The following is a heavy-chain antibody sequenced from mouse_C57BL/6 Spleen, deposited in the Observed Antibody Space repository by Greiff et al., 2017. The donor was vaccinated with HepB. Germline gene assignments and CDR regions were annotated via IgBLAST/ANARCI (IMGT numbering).Heavy chain of an antibody. CDR1: GYAFSSSW. D-gene: IGHD2-2*01. Sequence: QVQLQQSGPELVKPGASVKISCKASGYAFSSSWMNWVKQRPGKGLEWIGRIYPGDGDTNYNGKFKGKATLTADKSSSTAYMQLSSLTSEDSAVYFCARSGYGYPWFAYWGQGTLVTVSA. V-gene: IGHV1-82*01. J-gene: IGHJ3*01. CDR3: ARSGYGYPWFAY. CDR2: IYPGDGDT.